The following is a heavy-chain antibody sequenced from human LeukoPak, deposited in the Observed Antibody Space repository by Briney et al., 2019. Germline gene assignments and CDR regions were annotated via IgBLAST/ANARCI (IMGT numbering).Heavy chain of an antibody. CDR1: GFTFSSYG. CDR2: IRYDGNKK. CDR3: AKDPSIVEPTLSGR. V-gene: IGHV3-30*02. D-gene: IGHD1-26*01. Sequence: GGSLRLSCAASGFTFSSYGMHWVRQAPGKGLEWVAFIRYDGNKKYYADSVKGRFTISRDNSKNTLYLQMNSLRAEDTAVYYCAKDPSIVEPTLSGRGGQGTLVTVSS. J-gene: IGHJ4*02.